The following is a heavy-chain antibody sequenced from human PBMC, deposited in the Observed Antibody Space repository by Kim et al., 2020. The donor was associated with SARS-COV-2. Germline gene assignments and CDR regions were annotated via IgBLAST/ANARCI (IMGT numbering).Heavy chain of an antibody. D-gene: IGHD4-4*01. CDR3: ASVTTIPVW. J-gene: IGHJ4*02. CDR2: SDK. Sequence: SDKYYADSVKGRFTISRDNAKSSLYLQMNSLRAEDTAVYYCASVTTIPVWGGQGTLVTVSS. V-gene: IGHV3-21*01.